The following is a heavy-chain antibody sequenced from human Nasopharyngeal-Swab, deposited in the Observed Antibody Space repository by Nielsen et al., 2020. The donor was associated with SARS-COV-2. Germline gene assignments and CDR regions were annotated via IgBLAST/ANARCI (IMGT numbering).Heavy chain of an antibody. CDR2: ISSSSSSYT. D-gene: IGHD6-13*01. Sequence: RQAPGKGLEWVSHISSSSSSYTNYADSVKGRFTISRDNAKNSLYLQMNSLRAEDTAVCYCASSNSAAAGFDYWGQGTLVTVSS. CDR3: ASSNSAAAGFDY. J-gene: IGHJ4*02. V-gene: IGHV3-11*03.